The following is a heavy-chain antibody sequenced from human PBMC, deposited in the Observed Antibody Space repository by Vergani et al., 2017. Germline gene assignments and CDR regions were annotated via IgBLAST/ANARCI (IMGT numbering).Heavy chain of an antibody. V-gene: IGHV4-61*02. CDR3: ARDSWTSELRGVYWFDT. D-gene: IGHD3-10*01. Sequence: QVQLHESGPGLVKPFQTLSLTCTVSGGSITSGSFYWSWIRQPAGKGLEWIGRIHSSGTTNYNPSLKSRVTLSVDTSKNQWSLRMTSVTAADTAVYYCARDSWTSELRGVYWFDTWGQGTLVSVSS. CDR1: GGSITSGSFY. J-gene: IGHJ5*02. CDR2: IHSSGTT.